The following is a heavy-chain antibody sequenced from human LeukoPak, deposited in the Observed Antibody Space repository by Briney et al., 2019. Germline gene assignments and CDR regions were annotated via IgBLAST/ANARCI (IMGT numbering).Heavy chain of an antibody. V-gene: IGHV3-66*02. CDR3: ASSSGFVKIDY. Sequence: GGSLRLSCAASGFTVSHNYMSWVRQAPGKGLEWVSVIYSGGSTYYADSVKGRFTISRDNSKNTLYLQMNSLRAEDMAVYYCASSSGFVKIDYWGQGTLVTVSS. J-gene: IGHJ4*02. CDR2: IYSGGST. D-gene: IGHD6-19*01. CDR1: GFTVSHNY.